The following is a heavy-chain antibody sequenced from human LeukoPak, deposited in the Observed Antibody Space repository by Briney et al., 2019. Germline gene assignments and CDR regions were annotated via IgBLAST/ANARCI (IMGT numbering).Heavy chain of an antibody. D-gene: IGHD2-15*01. J-gene: IGHJ5*02. V-gene: IGHV4-39*07. CDR3: ATLRSGGSFGWFDP. CDR1: GGSISSSSYY. CDR2: IYYSGST. Sequence: PSETLSLTCTVSGGSISSSSYYWGWIRQPPGKGLEWIGSIYYSGSTYYNPSLKSRVTISVDTSKNQFSLKLSSVTAADTAVYYCATLRSGGSFGWFDPWGQGTLVTVSS.